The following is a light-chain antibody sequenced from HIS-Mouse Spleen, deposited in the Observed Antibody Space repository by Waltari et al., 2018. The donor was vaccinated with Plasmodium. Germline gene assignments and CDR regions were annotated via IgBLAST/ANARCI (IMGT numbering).Light chain of an antibody. CDR2: LAS. CDR1: QSVLYSSNNKNY. V-gene: IGKV4-1*01. CDR3: QHYYSTPPYT. J-gene: IGKJ2*01. Sequence: DIVMTQSPDSLAVSLGESATINCKSSQSVLYSSNNKNYLAWYQQKPGQPPKMLIYLASTREAAVRDRLIGSVSGTDFTLTISRLHAEDVAVYYCQHYYSTPPYTFGQGTKLEIK.